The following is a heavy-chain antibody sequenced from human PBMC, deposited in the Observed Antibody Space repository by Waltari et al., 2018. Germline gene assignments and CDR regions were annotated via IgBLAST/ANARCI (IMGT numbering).Heavy chain of an antibody. CDR1: GGSTSTYY. V-gene: IGHV4-59*01. Sequence: QVQLQESGPGLVKPSETLSLTCTVSGGSTSTYYWSWVRQSPGKGLEWIGYIHDSGSSVYNPSLRSRVAISLDTPNNQFSLRLRSVTAADAAIYYCARADTSTSYFYYYMDVWGKGTTVTVSS. D-gene: IGHD1-26*01. CDR2: IHDSGSS. CDR3: ARADTSTSYFYYYMDV. J-gene: IGHJ6*03.